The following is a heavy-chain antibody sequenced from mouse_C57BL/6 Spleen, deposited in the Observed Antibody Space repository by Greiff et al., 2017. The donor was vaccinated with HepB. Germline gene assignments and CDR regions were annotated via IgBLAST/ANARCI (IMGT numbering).Heavy chain of an antibody. Sequence: EVQLHQSGPELVKPGASVKMSCKASGYTFTDYNMHWVKQSHGKSLEWIGYINPNNGGTSYNQKFKGKATLTVNKSSSTAYMELRSLTSEDSAVYYCARPGLLRSWYFDVWGTGTTVTVSS. CDR1: GYTFTDYN. CDR2: INPNNGGT. J-gene: IGHJ1*03. V-gene: IGHV1-22*01. CDR3: ARPGLLRSWYFDV. D-gene: IGHD1-1*01.